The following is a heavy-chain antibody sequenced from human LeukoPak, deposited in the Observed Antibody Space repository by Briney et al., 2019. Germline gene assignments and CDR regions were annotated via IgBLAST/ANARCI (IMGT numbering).Heavy chain of an antibody. V-gene: IGHV4-39*01. J-gene: IGHJ6*03. CDR3: ARRTRGGGEPYYYYYMDV. D-gene: IGHD3-10*01. Sequence: PSETLSLTCTVSGVSISSSNYYWVWMRQPPGKGLEWIGSVYYSGSPQYNPSLKSRVTISVDTFNNQFSLKLSSVAAADTAVYFCARRTRGGGEPYYYYYMDVWGKGTTVTVSS. CDR1: GVSISSSNYY. CDR2: VYYSGSP.